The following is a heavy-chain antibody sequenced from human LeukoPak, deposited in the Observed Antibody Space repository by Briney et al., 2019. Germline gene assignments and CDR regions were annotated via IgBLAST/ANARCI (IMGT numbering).Heavy chain of an antibody. D-gene: IGHD3-22*01. J-gene: IGHJ4*02. CDR2: ISGSGGST. Sequence: GGSLRLSCAASGFTFSSYSMNWDRQAPGKGLEWVSAISGSGGSTYYADSVKGRFTISRDNSKNTLYLQMNSLRAEDTAVYYCAKASAMIVVVSKHFDYWGQGTLVTVSS. V-gene: IGHV3-23*01. CDR1: GFTFSSYS. CDR3: AKASAMIVVVSKHFDY.